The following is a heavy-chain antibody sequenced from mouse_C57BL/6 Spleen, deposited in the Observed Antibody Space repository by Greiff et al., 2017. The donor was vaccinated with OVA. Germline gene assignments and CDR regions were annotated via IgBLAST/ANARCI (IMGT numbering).Heavy chain of an antibody. Sequence: EVKLVESEGGLVQPGSSMKLSCTASGFTFSDYYMAWVRQVPEKGLEWVANINYDGSSTYYLDSLKSRFIISRDNAKNILYLQMSSLKSEDTATYYCARGNYYSNAMDYWGQGTSVTVSS. CDR2: INYDGSST. D-gene: IGHD2-5*01. V-gene: IGHV5-16*01. CDR1: GFTFSDYY. CDR3: ARGNYYSNAMDY. J-gene: IGHJ4*01.